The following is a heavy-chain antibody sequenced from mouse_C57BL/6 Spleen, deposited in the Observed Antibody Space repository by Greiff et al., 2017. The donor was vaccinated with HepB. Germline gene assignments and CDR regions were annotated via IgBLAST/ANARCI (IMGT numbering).Heavy chain of an antibody. D-gene: IGHD1-1*01. CDR3: ARGTTVVAGFDY. V-gene: IGHV1-61*01. J-gene: IGHJ2*01. CDR1: GYTFTSYW. CDR2: IYPSDSET. Sequence: QVQLQQPGAELVRPGSSVKLSCKASGYTFTSYWMDWVTQRPGQGLEWIGNIYPSDSETHYNQKFKDKVTLTVDKSSSTAYMQLSSLTSEDSAVYYCARGTTVVAGFDYWGQGTTLTVSS.